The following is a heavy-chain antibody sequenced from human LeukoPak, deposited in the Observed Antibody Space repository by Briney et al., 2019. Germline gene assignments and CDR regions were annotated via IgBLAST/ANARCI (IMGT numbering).Heavy chain of an antibody. CDR1: GYSFTSYW. V-gene: IGHV5-51*01. CDR3: ARLQDSSSVYYYYYYYMDV. D-gene: IGHD6-13*01. Sequence: GESLKISCKGSGYSFTSYWIGWVREMPGKGLEWMGIIYPGDSDTRYRPSFQGQVTSSADKSISPAYLQWSSLKASDTAMYYCARLQDSSSVYYYYYYYMDVWGKGTTVTVSS. CDR2: IYPGDSDT. J-gene: IGHJ6*03.